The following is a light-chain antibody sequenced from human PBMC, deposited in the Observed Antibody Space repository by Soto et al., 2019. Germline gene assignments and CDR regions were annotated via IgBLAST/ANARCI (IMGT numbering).Light chain of an antibody. CDR1: SSNTGSNR. Sequence: QSVLSQAPSESGTPGQTVTISCSGSSSNTGSNRVDWYQQLPGTAPKLVIYRDNQRPSGVPDRFSGSKSGTSASLAISGLQSEDEADYYCASWDGSLNRPLFGGGTKLTVL. CDR3: ASWDGSLNRPL. CDR2: RDN. V-gene: IGLV1-44*01. J-gene: IGLJ2*01.